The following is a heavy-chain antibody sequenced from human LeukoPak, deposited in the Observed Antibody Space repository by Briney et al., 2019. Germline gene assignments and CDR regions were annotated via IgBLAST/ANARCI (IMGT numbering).Heavy chain of an antibody. Sequence: SETLSLTCTVSGGSIGSHQWSWVRQPPGKGLEWIGEIYHSGSTNYNPSLKSRVTISVDKSKNQFSLKLSSVTAADTAVYYCARIKTGYSGYDYDFDYWGQGTLVTVSS. D-gene: IGHD5-12*01. CDR3: ARIKTGYSGYDYDFDY. J-gene: IGHJ4*02. V-gene: IGHV4-4*02. CDR1: GGSIGSHQ. CDR2: IYHSGST.